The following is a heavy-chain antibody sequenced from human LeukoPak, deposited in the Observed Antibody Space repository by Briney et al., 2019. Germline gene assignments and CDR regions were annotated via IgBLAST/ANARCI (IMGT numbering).Heavy chain of an antibody. CDR3: AKDLVLRYFDWSRGGFDP. CDR1: GFTFDDYA. CDR2: ISWNSGSI. Sequence: GGSLRLSCAASGFTFDDYAMHWVRQAPGKGLEWVSGISWNSGSIGYADSVKGRFTISRDNAKNSLYLQMNSLRAEDTALYYCAKDLVLRYFDWSRGGFDPWGQGTLVTVSS. V-gene: IGHV3-9*01. J-gene: IGHJ5*02. D-gene: IGHD3-9*01.